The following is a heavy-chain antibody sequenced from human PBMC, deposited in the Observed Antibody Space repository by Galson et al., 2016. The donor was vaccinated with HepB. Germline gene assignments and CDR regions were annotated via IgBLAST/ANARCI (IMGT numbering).Heavy chain of an antibody. J-gene: IGHJ4*02. D-gene: IGHD6-19*01. V-gene: IGHV3-33*01. CDR3: ERDKGTVAADY. CDR1: GATSGFTFSSSG. Sequence: SLRLSCAASGATSGFTFSSSGMHWVRQAPGRGLEWVAMIWNDGSNQHYADSVKGRFSIYRDNSKNALYLQMNSLTAEDTAVYYCERDKGTVAADYWGQGTLVTVSS. CDR2: IWNDGSNQ.